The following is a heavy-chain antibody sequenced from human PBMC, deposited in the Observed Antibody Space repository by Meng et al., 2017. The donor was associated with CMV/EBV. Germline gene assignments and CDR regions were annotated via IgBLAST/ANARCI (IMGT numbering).Heavy chain of an antibody. V-gene: IGHV1-2*02. CDR2: INPNSGGT. J-gene: IGHJ5*02. CDR3: ARGPLGEYSNYDAP. D-gene: IGHD4-11*01. CDR1: GYTFTGYY. Sequence: QLQLVQSGAKVKKPGASGKFSCKASGYTFTGYYMHWVRQAPGQGLEWMGWINPNSGGTNYAQKFQGRVTMTRDTSISTAYMELSRLRSDDTAVYYCARGPLGEYSNYDAPWGQGTLVTVSS.